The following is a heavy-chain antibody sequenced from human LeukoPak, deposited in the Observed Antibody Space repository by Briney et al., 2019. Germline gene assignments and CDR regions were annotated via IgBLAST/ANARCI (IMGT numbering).Heavy chain of an antibody. Sequence: GGSLRLSCAASGFTFSSYGMHWGRQAPGKGLEWVAVISYDGSNKYYADSVKGLFTISRDNSKNTLYLQMNSQRAEDTAVHYCAKVDVWGKRTTVTVSS. CDR2: ISYDGSNK. J-gene: IGHJ6*04. CDR3: AKVDV. CDR1: GFTFSSYG. V-gene: IGHV3-30*18.